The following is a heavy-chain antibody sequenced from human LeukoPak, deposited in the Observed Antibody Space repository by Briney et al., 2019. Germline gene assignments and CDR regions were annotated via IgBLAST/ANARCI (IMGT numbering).Heavy chain of an antibody. D-gene: IGHD3-10*01. J-gene: IGHJ5*02. CDR2: MNPNSGNT. Sequence: ASVKVSCKASGYTLTSYDINWVRQATGQGLEWMGWMNPNSGNTGYAQKFQGRVTMTRNTSISTAYMELSSLRSEDTAVYYCAYEYYGSGCLWFDPWGQGTLVTVSS. V-gene: IGHV1-8*01. CDR1: GYTLTSYD. CDR3: AYEYYGSGCLWFDP.